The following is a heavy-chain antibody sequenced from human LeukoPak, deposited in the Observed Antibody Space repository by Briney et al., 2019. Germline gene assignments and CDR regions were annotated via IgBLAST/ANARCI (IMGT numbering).Heavy chain of an antibody. CDR2: INPNSGGT. CDR1: GYTFTGYY. V-gene: IGHV1-2*02. D-gene: IGHD5-18*01. CDR3: ARDRDTAIFPLDY. Sequence: ASVKVSCKASGYTFTGYYMHWVRQAPGQGLEWMGWINPNSGGTNYAQKFQGRVTMTRDTSISTAYMELSRLRSDDTAVYHCARDRDTAIFPLDYWGQGTLVTVSS. J-gene: IGHJ4*02.